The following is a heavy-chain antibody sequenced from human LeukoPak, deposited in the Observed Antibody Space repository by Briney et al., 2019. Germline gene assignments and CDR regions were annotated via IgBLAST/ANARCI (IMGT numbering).Heavy chain of an antibody. CDR3: ARGRDPDQYSSSSGVYFYYMDI. D-gene: IGHD6-6*01. J-gene: IGHJ6*03. V-gene: IGHV4-4*07. CDR1: GGSISSYY. Sequence: PPETLSLTCTVSGGSISSYYWSWIRQPAGKGLEWIGRIYTSGSTNYNPSLKSRVTISVDKSKNQFSLKLSSVTAADTAVYYCARGRDPDQYSSSSGVYFYYMDIWGKGTRVTVSS. CDR2: IYTSGST.